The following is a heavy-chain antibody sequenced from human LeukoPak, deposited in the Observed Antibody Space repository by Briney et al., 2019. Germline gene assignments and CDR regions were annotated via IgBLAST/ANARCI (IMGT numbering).Heavy chain of an antibody. D-gene: IGHD2-21*02. Sequence: KTGESLKISWKGSGYSFTSYWIGWVRQMPGKGLEWMGIIYPGDSDTRYSPSFQGQVTISADKSISTAYLQWSSLKASDTAMYYCARPNCGGDCPIDYWGQGTLVTVSP. CDR3: ARPNCGGDCPIDY. J-gene: IGHJ4*02. CDR1: GYSFTSYW. CDR2: IYPGDSDT. V-gene: IGHV5-51*01.